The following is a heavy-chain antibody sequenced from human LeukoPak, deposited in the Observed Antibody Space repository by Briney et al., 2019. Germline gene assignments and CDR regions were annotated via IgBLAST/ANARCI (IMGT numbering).Heavy chain of an antibody. CDR3: ARDRIAARRAIDY. CDR1: GFTFSGYY. Sequence: PGGSLRLSCAASGFTFSGYYMSRIRQAPGKGLEWVSYISSSGSTIYYADSVKGRFTISRDNAKNSLYLQMNSLRAEDTAVYYCARDRIAARRAIDYWGQGTLVTVSS. V-gene: IGHV3-11*04. CDR2: ISSSGSTI. D-gene: IGHD6-6*01. J-gene: IGHJ4*02.